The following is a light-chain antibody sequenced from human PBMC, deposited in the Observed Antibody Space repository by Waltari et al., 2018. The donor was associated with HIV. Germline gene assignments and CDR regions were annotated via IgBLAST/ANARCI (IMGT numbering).Light chain of an antibody. CDR2: AVS. V-gene: IGKV1-NL1*01. CDR1: RDISNY. Sequence: DIQMTQSPSSLSASVGDRVTITCRASRDISNYIAWYQQQPGKAPKLLLYAVSRLESGVPSRFSGSGSGTDYSLTISGLQPEDFATYYCQHYYPSPPITFGQGTRLEIK. J-gene: IGKJ5*01. CDR3: QHYYPSPPIT.